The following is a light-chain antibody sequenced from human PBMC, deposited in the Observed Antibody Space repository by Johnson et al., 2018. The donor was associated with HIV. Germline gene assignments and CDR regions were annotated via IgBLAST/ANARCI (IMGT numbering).Light chain of an antibody. CDR1: SSNIGNNY. Sequence: QSVLTQPPSVSAAPGQKVTISCSGSSSNIGNNYVSWYQQLPGTAPKLLIYDNNKRPSGTPDRFSGSKSGTSATLGITGLQTGDEADYYCGTWDSSLSAAFGTGTKVTVL. V-gene: IGLV1-51*01. CDR3: GTWDSSLSAA. CDR2: DNN. J-gene: IGLJ1*01.